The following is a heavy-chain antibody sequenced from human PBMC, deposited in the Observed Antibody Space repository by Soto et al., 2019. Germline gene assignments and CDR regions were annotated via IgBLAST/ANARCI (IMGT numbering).Heavy chain of an antibody. CDR1: GFTFDDYT. J-gene: IGHJ3*02. Sequence: RLSCAASGFTFDDYTMHWVRQAPGKGLEWVSLISWDGGSTYYADSVKGRFTISRDNSKNSLYLQMNSLRTEDTALYYCAKDMSLYYDFWSGYQTFDAFDIWGQGTMVTVSS. D-gene: IGHD3-3*01. CDR3: AKDMSLYYDFWSGYQTFDAFDI. V-gene: IGHV3-43*01. CDR2: ISWDGGST.